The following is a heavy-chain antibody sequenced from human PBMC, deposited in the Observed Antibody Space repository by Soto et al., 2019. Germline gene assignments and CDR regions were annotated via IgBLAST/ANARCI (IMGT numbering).Heavy chain of an antibody. V-gene: IGHV4-30-2*01. CDR1: GGSISSGGYS. CDR2: IYHSGST. J-gene: IGHJ5*02. D-gene: IGHD2-2*01. CDR3: ARVPDR. Sequence: QLQLQESGSGLVKPSQTLSLTCAVSGGSISSGGYSWSWIRQPPGKGLEWIGYIYHSGSTYYNPSLRSRVTSSRDRSINRFSLKLSSVTAADRAEYYRARVPDRGGQGTLVTVSS.